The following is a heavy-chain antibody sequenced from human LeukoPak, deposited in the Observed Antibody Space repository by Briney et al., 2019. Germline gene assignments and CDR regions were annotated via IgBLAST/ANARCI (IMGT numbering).Heavy chain of an antibody. J-gene: IGHJ4*02. CDR2: ISAYNGNT. V-gene: IGHV1-18*01. CDR3: ARGGLRFLEWLLDSGGFDY. CDR1: GYTFTSYG. Sequence: ASVKVSCKASGYTFTSYGISWVRQAPGQGLEWRGWISAYNGNTNYAQKLQGRVTMTTDTSTSTAYMELRSLRSDDTAVYYCARGGLRFLEWLLDSGGFDYWGQGTLVTVSS. D-gene: IGHD3-3*01.